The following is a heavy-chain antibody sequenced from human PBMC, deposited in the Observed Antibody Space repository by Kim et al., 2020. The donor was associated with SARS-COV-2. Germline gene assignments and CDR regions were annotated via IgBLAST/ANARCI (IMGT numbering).Heavy chain of an antibody. V-gene: IGHV3-43*02. CDR3: AKILLESSGWSTTYYGMDV. CDR2: ISGDGGST. CDR1: GFTFDDYA. Sequence: GGSLRLSCAASGFTFDDYAMHWVRQAPGKGLEWVSLISGDGGSTYYADSVKGRFTISRDNSKNSLYLQMNSLRTEDTALYYCAKILLESSGWSTTYYGMDVWGQGTTVTVSS. J-gene: IGHJ6*02. D-gene: IGHD6-19*01.